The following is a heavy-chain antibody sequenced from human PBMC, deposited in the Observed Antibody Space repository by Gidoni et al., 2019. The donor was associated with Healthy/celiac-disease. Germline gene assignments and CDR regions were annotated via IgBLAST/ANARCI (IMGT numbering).Heavy chain of an antibody. J-gene: IGHJ6*02. CDR1: GYTLTSSG. CDR2: ISAYNGNT. CDR3: ARGRVGRFGELDYYYGMDV. V-gene: IGHV1-18*01. Sequence: QVQLVQSGAEVKKPGASVKVSCKASGYTLTSSGISWVRQAHGQGLEWMGWISAYNGNTNYAQKLQGRVTMTTDTSTSTAYMELRSLRSDDTAVYYCARGRVGRFGELDYYYGMDVWGQGTTVTVSS. D-gene: IGHD3-10*01.